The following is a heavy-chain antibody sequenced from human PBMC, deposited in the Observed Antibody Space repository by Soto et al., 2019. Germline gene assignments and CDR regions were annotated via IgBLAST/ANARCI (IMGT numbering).Heavy chain of an antibody. J-gene: IGHJ4*02. D-gene: IGHD3-3*01. V-gene: IGHV3-33*01. CDR2: IWYDGSNK. CDR3: ARVGPNYDFWKGYAHPFDY. Sequence: GGSLRLCCAPPGFTFSSYGMHWVRQAPGKGLEWVPVIWYDGSNKYYADSVKGRFTISRDNSKNTLYLQMNSLRAEDTAGYYCARVGPNYDFWKGYAHPFDYWGQGTLVTVSS. CDR1: GFTFSSYG.